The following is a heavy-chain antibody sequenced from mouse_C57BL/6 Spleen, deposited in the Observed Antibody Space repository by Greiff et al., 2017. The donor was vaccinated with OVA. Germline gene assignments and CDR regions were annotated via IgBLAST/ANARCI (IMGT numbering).Heavy chain of an antibody. D-gene: IGHD2-4*01. J-gene: IGHJ3*01. CDR1: GYTFTSYW. Sequence: VQLQQPGAELVRPGSSVKLSCKASGYTFTSYWMDWVKQRPGQGLEWIGNIYPSDSETHYNQKFKDKATLTVDKSSSTAYMQLSSLTSEDSAVYYCAREGSYDYDEFAYWGQGTLVTVSA. CDR2: IYPSDSET. V-gene: IGHV1-61*01. CDR3: AREGSYDYDEFAY.